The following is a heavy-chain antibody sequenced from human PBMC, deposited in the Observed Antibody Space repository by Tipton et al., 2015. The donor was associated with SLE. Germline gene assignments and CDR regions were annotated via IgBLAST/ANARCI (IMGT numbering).Heavy chain of an antibody. CDR1: GGSISSGSYY. Sequence: LRLSCTVSGGSISSGSYYWNWIRQPPGKGLEWIGYIYYSGSTNYNPSLKSRVTISLDTSENHFSLELSSVTAADTAVYYCARGDSFASLGYFSYYMDVWGTGTTVTVSS. CDR3: ARGDSFASLGYFSYYMDV. V-gene: IGHV4-61*01. J-gene: IGHJ6*03. D-gene: IGHD5-18*01. CDR2: IYYSGST.